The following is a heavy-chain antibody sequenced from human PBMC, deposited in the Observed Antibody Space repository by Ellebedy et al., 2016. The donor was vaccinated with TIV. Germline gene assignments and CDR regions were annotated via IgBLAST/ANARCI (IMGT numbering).Heavy chain of an antibody. Sequence: GESLKISXVASGLTVSSNFMNWVRQAPGKGLEWVSVIYSGGSTYYADSVKGRFSISRDNANNSLYLQMNSLRAEDTAVYYCARFRWGVIIRWALDYWGQGTLVTVSS. D-gene: IGHD3-10*01. CDR2: IYSGGST. CDR3: ARFRWGVIIRWALDY. CDR1: GLTVSSNF. V-gene: IGHV3-66*01. J-gene: IGHJ4*02.